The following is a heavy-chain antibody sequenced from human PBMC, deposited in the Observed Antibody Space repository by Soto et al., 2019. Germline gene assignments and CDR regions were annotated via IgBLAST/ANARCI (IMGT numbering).Heavy chain of an antibody. CDR2: ISAYNGNT. Sequence: QVQLVQSGAEVKKPGASVKVSCKASGYTFTSYGISWVRQAPGQGLEWMGWISAYNGNTNYAQKLQGRVTMTTDTSTSTAYMELRSLRSDDTAVYYCARVPHDSDFWSGYSVGWFAPWGQGTLVTVSS. J-gene: IGHJ5*02. CDR1: GYTFTSYG. V-gene: IGHV1-18*04. D-gene: IGHD3-3*01. CDR3: ARVPHDSDFWSGYSVGWFAP.